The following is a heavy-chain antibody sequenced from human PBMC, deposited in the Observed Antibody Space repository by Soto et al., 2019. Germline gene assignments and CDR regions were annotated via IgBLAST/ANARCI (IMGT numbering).Heavy chain of an antibody. Sequence: GASVKVSCKASGYTFTSYGISWVRQAPGQGLEWMGWISAYNGNTNYAQKLQGRVTMTTDTSTGTAYMELRSLRSDDTAVYYCARDGSIAARLDYYYYGMDVWGQGTTVTV. CDR3: ARDGSIAARLDYYYYGMDV. D-gene: IGHD6-6*01. CDR1: GYTFTSYG. V-gene: IGHV1-18*01. CDR2: ISAYNGNT. J-gene: IGHJ6*02.